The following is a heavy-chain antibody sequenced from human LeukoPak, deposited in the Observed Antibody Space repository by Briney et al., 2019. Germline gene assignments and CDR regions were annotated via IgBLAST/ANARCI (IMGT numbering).Heavy chain of an antibody. Sequence: PGGSLRLSCADSGFTFSSYAMSWVRQAPGKGLEWVSAISGSGGSTYYADSVKGRFTISRDNSKNMLYLQMNSLRAEDTAVYYCAKDTHYDFWSGYPDYWGQGTLVTVSS. CDR3: AKDTHYDFWSGYPDY. V-gene: IGHV3-23*01. CDR2: ISGSGGST. D-gene: IGHD3-3*01. CDR1: GFTFSSYA. J-gene: IGHJ4*02.